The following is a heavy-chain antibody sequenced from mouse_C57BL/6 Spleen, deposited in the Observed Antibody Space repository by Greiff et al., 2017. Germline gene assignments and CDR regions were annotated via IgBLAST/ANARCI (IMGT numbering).Heavy chain of an antibody. CDR1: GYTFTSYW. V-gene: IGHV1-64*01. D-gene: IGHD2-3*01. Sequence: QVQLKQPGAELVKPGASVKLSCKASGYTFTSYWMHWVKQRPGQGLEWIGMIHPNSGSTNYNEKFKSKATLTVDKSSSTAYMQLSSLTSEDSAVYYCARGAYDGYSYWYFDVWGTGTTVTVSS. J-gene: IGHJ1*03. CDR3: ARGAYDGYSYWYFDV. CDR2: IHPNSGST.